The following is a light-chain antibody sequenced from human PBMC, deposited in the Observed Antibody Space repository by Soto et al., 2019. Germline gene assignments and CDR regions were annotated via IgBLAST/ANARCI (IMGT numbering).Light chain of an antibody. CDR1: QGISSY. J-gene: IGKJ1*01. CDR3: QQRNTYPPT. Sequence: ILLTQSPCSLSASVVARVTVTCGASQGISSYLASYQQKAGKAPKLLIYAASTLRSGVPSRFSGSASTTDFTLTISSLQPDDFATYYRQQRNTYPPTFGQGTKVEI. V-gene: IGKV1-9*01. CDR2: AAS.